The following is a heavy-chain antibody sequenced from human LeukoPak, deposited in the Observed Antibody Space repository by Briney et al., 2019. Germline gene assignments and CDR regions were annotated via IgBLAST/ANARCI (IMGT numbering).Heavy chain of an antibody. CDR3: ARDPSPVGY. D-gene: IGHD1-26*01. V-gene: IGHV4-34*01. J-gene: IGHJ4*02. Sequence: SETLSLTCAVYGGSFSGYYWSWIRQPPGKGLEWIGEINHSGSTNYNPSLKSRVTISVDTSKNQFSLKLGSVTAADTAVYYCARDPSPVGYWGQGTLVTVSS. CDR2: INHSGST. CDR1: GGSFSGYY.